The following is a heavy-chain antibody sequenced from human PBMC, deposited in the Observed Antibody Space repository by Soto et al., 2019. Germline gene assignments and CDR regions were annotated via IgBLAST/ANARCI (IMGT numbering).Heavy chain of an antibody. Sequence: GGSLRLSCAASGFTFSSYDMHWVRQATGKGLEWVSAIGTAGDTYYPGSVKGRFTISRENAKNSLYLQMNSLRAGDTAVYYCAREYGMADYGGKDYYYYGMDVWGQGTTVTVSS. CDR3: AREYGMADYGGKDYYYYGMDV. J-gene: IGHJ6*02. CDR2: IGTAGDT. V-gene: IGHV3-13*01. CDR1: GFTFSSYD. D-gene: IGHD4-17*01.